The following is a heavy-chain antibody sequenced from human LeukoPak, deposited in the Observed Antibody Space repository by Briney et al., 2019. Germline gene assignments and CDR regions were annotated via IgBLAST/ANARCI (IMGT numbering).Heavy chain of an antibody. J-gene: IGHJ3*02. D-gene: IGHD3-16*02. V-gene: IGHV4-34*01. Sequence: PSETLSLTCAVYGGSFSGYYWSWIRQPPGKGLEWIGEINHSGSTNYNPSLKSRVTISVDTSKNQFSLKLSSVTAADTAVYYCASMPFMITFGGVIPHDAFDIWGQGTMVTVSS. CDR3: ASMPFMITFGGVIPHDAFDI. CDR1: GGSFSGYY. CDR2: INHSGST.